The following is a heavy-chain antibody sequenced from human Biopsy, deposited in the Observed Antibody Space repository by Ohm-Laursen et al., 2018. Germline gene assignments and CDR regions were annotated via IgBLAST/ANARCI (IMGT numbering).Heavy chain of an antibody. V-gene: IGHV1-69*06. Sequence: SSVKVSCKAPGGTFSKYGVNWVRQAPGQGLEWLGGNTPILGTGNYAPMFHGRVTVVADTSTSTATMELRSLRPDDTAVYYCATKLTGYFHHWGQGTLVIVSS. J-gene: IGHJ1*01. D-gene: IGHD3-9*01. CDR3: ATKLTGYFHH. CDR1: GGTFSKYG. CDR2: NTPILGTG.